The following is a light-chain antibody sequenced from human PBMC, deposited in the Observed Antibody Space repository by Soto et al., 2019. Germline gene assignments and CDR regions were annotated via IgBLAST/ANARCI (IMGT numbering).Light chain of an antibody. CDR3: QQFNNYPH. J-gene: IGKJ3*01. Sequence: AIQLTPSPSSLSASVVDRVTITCRASQGISSALAWYQQKPGKAPKLLIYAASSLESGVPSRFSGSGSGTDFTLTISSLQHEDFATYYCQQFNNYPHFGPGTKVDIK. V-gene: IGKV1D-13*01. CDR2: AAS. CDR1: QGISSA.